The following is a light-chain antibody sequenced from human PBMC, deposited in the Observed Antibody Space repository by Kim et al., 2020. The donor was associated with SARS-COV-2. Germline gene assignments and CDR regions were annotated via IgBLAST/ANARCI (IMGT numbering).Light chain of an antibody. CDR2: DAS. CDR3: QQRSNWPLT. CDR1: QSVRSY. V-gene: IGKV3-11*01. Sequence: WSPGQRATLSCGARQSVRSYLAWYQQRPGQAPRLLIYDASNRATGIPPRFSGSGSGTGFTLTISSLEPEDFAIYYCQQRSNWPLTFGGGTKVDIK. J-gene: IGKJ4*01.